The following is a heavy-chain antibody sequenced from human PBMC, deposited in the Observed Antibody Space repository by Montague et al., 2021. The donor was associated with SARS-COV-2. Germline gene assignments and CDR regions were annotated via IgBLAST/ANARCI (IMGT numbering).Heavy chain of an antibody. J-gene: IGHJ4*02. CDR2: TYYRSKWYN. CDR3: ARVNSRSWYFDY. V-gene: IGHV6-1*01. Sequence: CAISGDSVPSNSAAWNWIRQSPSRGLEWLGRTYYRSKWYNDYAISVKSRITINPDTSKNQFSLQLNSVTPEDTAVYYCARVNSRSWYFDYWGQGILVTVSS. CDR1: GDSVPSNSAA. D-gene: IGHD6-13*01.